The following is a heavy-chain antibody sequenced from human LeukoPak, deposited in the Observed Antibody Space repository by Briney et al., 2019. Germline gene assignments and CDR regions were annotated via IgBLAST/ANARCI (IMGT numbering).Heavy chain of an antibody. D-gene: IGHD4-17*01. V-gene: IGHV4-34*01. CDR2: INHSGST. CDR3: ARIVRRPHYYYGMDV. Sequence: SETLSHTCAVYGGSFSGYYWSWIRQPPGKGLERIGEINHSGSTNYNPSLKSRVTISVDTSKNQFSLKLSSVTAADTAVYYCARIVRRPHYYYGMDVWGKGTTVTVSS. J-gene: IGHJ6*04. CDR1: GGSFSGYY.